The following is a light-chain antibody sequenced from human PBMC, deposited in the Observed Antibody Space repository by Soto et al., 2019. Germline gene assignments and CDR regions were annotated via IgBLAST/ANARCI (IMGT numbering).Light chain of an antibody. J-gene: IGLJ1*01. CDR2: EVR. V-gene: IGLV2-14*03. Sequence: QSALTQPASVSGSPGQSITISCTGTSSDVGAYGFVSWYQQHPDKAPKLMIYEVRNRPSGVSNRFSGSKSVNTATLTISGLQAEDEADYYCSSYTTSSTRVFGTGTKVTDL. CDR3: SSYTTSSTRV. CDR1: SSDVGAYGF.